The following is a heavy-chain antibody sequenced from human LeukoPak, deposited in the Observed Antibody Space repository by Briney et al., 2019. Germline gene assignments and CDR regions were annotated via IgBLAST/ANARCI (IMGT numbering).Heavy chain of an antibody. CDR2: ISGSGAAT. CDR3: AKDLKRYYYDSSGNDY. J-gene: IGHJ4*02. V-gene: IGHV3-23*01. Sequence: GGSLRLSCATSGFTLGNYAMIWVRQAPGKGLEWVSTISGSGAATNYADSVKGRFTISRDNSKNTLYLQMNSLRAEDTAVYYCAKDLKRYYYDSSGNDYWGLGTLVTVSS. CDR1: GFTLGNYA. D-gene: IGHD3-22*01.